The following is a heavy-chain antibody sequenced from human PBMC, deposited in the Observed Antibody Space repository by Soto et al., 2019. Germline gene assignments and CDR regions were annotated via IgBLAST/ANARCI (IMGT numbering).Heavy chain of an antibody. CDR2: LNSDGSTT. CDR3: AKGSWVHHGSEGGNWLDP. Sequence: GSLRLSCAASGFTFSSYLMHWVRQAPGKGLVWVSRLNSDGSTTNYADSVKGRFTISRDNAKNTLYLQMNSLRAEDTAVYYCAKGSWVHHGSEGGNWLDPWGQGTLVTVSS. V-gene: IGHV3-74*01. J-gene: IGHJ5*02. CDR1: GFTFSSYL. D-gene: IGHD3-10*01.